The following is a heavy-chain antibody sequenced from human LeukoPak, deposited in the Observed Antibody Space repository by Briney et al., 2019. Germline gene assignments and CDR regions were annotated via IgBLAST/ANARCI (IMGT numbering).Heavy chain of an antibody. Sequence: PGGSLRLSCAASGFNVSSNHMSWVRQAPGKGLEWVSLLYSGGSAFHADSVKGRFTISRDNSKNTLNLQLNSLRAEDTAVYYCARAGGGYRYGYYYHFYMDVWGKGTTVTVSS. V-gene: IGHV3-53*01. CDR2: LYSGGSA. CDR3: ARAGGGYRYGYYYHFYMDV. D-gene: IGHD5-18*01. J-gene: IGHJ6*03. CDR1: GFNVSSNH.